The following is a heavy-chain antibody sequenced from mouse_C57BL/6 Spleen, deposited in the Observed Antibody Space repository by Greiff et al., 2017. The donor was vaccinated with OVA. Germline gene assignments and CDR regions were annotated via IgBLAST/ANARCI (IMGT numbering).Heavy chain of an antibody. D-gene: IGHD1-1*01. Sequence: QVQLQQSGAELVRPGASVTLSCKASGYTFTDYEMHWVKQTPVHGLEWIGAIDPETGGTAYNQKFKGKAILTAEQSSSTAYLELRSLTSEDSAVYYCTRGGYYAGSSYYFDYWGQGTTLTVSS. V-gene: IGHV1-15*01. CDR2: IDPETGGT. J-gene: IGHJ2*01. CDR1: GYTFTDYE. CDR3: TRGGYYAGSSYYFDY.